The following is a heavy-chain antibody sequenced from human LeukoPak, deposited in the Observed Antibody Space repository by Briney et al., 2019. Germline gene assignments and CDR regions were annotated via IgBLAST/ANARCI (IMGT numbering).Heavy chain of an antibody. Sequence: PGGSLRLSCAASGFTFSSYSMNWVRQAPGKGLEWVSSISSSSSYIYYADSVKGRFTISRDNAKNSLYLQMNSLRAEDTAVYYCARPSSVYFDWLFHKGGFGYWGQGTLVTVSS. J-gene: IGHJ4*02. V-gene: IGHV3-21*01. CDR3: ARPSSVYFDWLFHKGGFGY. CDR1: GFTFSSYS. CDR2: ISSSSSYI. D-gene: IGHD3-9*01.